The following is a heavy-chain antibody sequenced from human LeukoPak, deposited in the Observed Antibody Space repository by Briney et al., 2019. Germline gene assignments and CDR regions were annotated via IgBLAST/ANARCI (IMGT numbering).Heavy chain of an antibody. Sequence: KSGGSLRLSCAASGSTFSSYSMNWVRQAPGKGLEWVSSISSSSSYIYYADSVKGRFTISRDNAKNSLYLQMNSLRAEDTAVYYCARVGVWFGELLSSGLYYMDVWGKGTTVTVSS. J-gene: IGHJ6*03. CDR3: ARVGVWFGELLSSGLYYMDV. CDR1: GSTFSSYS. D-gene: IGHD3-10*01. CDR2: ISSSSSYI. V-gene: IGHV3-21*01.